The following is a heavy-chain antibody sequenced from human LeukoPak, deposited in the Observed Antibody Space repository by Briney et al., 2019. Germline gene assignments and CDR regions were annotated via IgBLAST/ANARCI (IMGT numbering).Heavy chain of an antibody. Sequence: GGSLRLSCAASGFTFSTYDMSWVRQAPGMGLEWVSTFSFRGSSTYYADSVKGRFTISRDNSKNTLYLQMNSLRAEDSATYYCARKFYYYFDFWGQGTLVTVSS. J-gene: IGHJ4*02. D-gene: IGHD3-10*01. V-gene: IGHV3-23*01. CDR1: GFTFSTYD. CDR2: FSFRGSST. CDR3: ARKFYYYFDF.